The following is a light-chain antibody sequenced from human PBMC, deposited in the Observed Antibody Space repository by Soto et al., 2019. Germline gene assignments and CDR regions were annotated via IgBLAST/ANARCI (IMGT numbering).Light chain of an antibody. Sequence: LNQPASVSGSPGQSITISCTGTSSDVGGYNYVSWYQQYPGKAPKVVIYDVDNRPSGVSHRFSGSKSGNTASLTISGLQAEDEDDYYCSSYTSSSTRVFGTGIKVTVL. V-gene: IGLV2-14*03. CDR3: SSYTSSSTRV. J-gene: IGLJ1*01. CDR1: SSDVGGYNY. CDR2: DVD.